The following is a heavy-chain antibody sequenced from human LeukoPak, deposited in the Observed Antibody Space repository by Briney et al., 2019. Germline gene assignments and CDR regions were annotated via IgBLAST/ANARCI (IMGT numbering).Heavy chain of an antibody. J-gene: IGHJ6*02. CDR2: INPNSGGT. V-gene: IGHV1-2*02. CDR3: ARECRLYGSGSYYYYYGMDV. D-gene: IGHD3-10*01. Sequence: GASVTVSCKASGYTFTGYYMHWVRQAPGQGLEWMGWINPNSGGTNYAQKFQGRVTMTRDTTISTAYMELSRLRSDDTAVYYCARECRLYGSGSYYYYYGMDVWGQGTPVTVSS. CDR1: GYTFTGYY.